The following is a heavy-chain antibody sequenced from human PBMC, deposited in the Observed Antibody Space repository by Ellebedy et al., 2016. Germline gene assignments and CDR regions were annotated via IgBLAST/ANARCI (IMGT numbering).Heavy chain of an antibody. D-gene: IGHD3-10*01. CDR1: GDTLRTLS. CDR2: FDPGDRET. CDR3: AKSGETAGRYLYYMDV. Sequence: ASVKVSCXVSGDTLRTLSIHWVRQAPGKGLEWMGGFDPGDRETIYAQKFQGRVTMTEDTSTDTAYMELSSLRSDDTAVYYCAKSGETAGRYLYYMDVWGKGTTVTVSS. V-gene: IGHV1-24*01. J-gene: IGHJ6*03.